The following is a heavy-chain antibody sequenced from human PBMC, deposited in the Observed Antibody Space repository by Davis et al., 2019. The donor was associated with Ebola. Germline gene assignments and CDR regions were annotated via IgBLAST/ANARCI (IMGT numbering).Heavy chain of an antibody. V-gene: IGHV4-59*08. CDR2: IYYSGST. CDR3: ARQPTVSDFDY. CDR1: GGSIRSYY. D-gene: IGHD4-17*01. Sequence: SETLSLTCTVSGGSIRSYYWSWIRQPPGKGMEWIGYIYYSGSTYYNPSLKSRVTISVDTSKNQFSLKLSSVTAADTAVYYCARQPTVSDFDYWGQGTLVTVSS. J-gene: IGHJ4*02.